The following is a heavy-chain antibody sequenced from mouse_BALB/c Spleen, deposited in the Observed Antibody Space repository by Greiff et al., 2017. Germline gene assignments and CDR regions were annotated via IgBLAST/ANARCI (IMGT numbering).Heavy chain of an antibody. CDR1: GYTFTDYY. J-gene: IGHJ4*01. D-gene: IGHD2-1*01. CDR3: AYGNYGYYAMDY. Sequence: VQLQQSGPELVKPGASVKMSCKASGYTFTDYYMDWVKQSHGESFEWIGRVNPYNGGTSYNQKFKGKATLTVDKSSSTAYMELNSLTSEDSAVYYCAYGNYGYYAMDYWGQGTSVTVSS. CDR2: VNPYNGGT. V-gene: IGHV1-19*01.